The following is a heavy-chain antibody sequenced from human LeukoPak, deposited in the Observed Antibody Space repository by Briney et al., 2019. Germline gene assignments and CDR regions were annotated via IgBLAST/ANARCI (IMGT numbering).Heavy chain of an antibody. J-gene: IGHJ4*02. CDR1: GASISGSGYY. Sequence: SETLSLTCAVSGASISGSGYYWGWIRQPPGKGLEWIGNIYYSGSTNYNPSLKSRVTISVDTSKNQFSLKLSSVTAADTAVYYCARTRGYSYARRGLYFDYWGQGTLVTVSS. CDR2: IYYSGST. V-gene: IGHV4-39*07. CDR3: ARTRGYSYARRGLYFDY. D-gene: IGHD5-18*01.